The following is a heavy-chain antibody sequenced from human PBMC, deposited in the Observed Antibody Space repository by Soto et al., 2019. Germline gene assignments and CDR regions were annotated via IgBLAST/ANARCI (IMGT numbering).Heavy chain of an antibody. CDR3: ARDIMPHIGYYDSSGYSY. V-gene: IGHV3-33*01. J-gene: IGHJ4*02. Sequence: PGGSLRLSCPASGFTFSSYGMHWVRQAPGKGLEWVAVIWYDGSNKYYADSVKGRFTISRDNSKNTLYLQMNSLRAEDTAVYYCARDIMPHIGYYDSSGYSYWGQGT. D-gene: IGHD3-22*01. CDR1: GFTFSSYG. CDR2: IWYDGSNK.